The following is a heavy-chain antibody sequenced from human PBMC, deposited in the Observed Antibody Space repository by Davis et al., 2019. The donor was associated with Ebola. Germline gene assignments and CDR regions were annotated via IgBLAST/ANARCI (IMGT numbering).Heavy chain of an antibody. D-gene: IGHD3-3*01. J-gene: IGHJ4*02. CDR1: GFTFSSYS. CDR3: ARELMDFWSGYPDY. CDR2: ISSSSSYI. Sequence: PGGSLRLSCAASGFTFSSYSMNWVRQAPGKGLEWVSSISSSSSYIYYADSVKGRFTISRDNAENSLYLQMNSLRAEDTAVYYCARELMDFWSGYPDYWGQGTLVTVSS. V-gene: IGHV3-21*01.